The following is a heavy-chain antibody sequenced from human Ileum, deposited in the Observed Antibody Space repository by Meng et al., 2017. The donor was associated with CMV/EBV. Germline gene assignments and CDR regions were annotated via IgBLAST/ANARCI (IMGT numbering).Heavy chain of an antibody. J-gene: IGHJ4*02. CDR1: GFSFSDYW. CDR3: AISSTSRPWGC. Sequence: GGSLRLSCAASGFSFSDYWVSWVRQAPGKGLEWVANINEDGREKYYVDSVKGRFTISRDNAKNSLYLQMNSLRGEDTAVYYCAISSTSRPWGCWGQGTLVTVSS. V-gene: IGHV3-7*01. CDR2: INEDGREK. D-gene: IGHD2-2*01.